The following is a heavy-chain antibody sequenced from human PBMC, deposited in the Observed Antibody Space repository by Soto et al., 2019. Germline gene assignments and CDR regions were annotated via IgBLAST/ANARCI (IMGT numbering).Heavy chain of an antibody. V-gene: IGHV3-23*01. J-gene: IGHJ4*02. CDR1: GFTISPFA. Sequence: EVQLLESGGGLIQPGESLRLSCVASGFTISPFAMSWVRQPPGKGLEWVSGISASSDYTFYADSVRGRFTVSRDNSKITVSLQMNNLRVEDTALYYCAKDVRGGSPRPDYWGLGTLVTVSS. CDR2: ISASSDYT. CDR3: AKDVRGGSPRPDY. D-gene: IGHD3-10*01.